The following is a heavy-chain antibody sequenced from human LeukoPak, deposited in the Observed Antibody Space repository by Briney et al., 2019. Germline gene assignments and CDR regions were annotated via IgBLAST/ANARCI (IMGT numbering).Heavy chain of an antibody. CDR3: ASTTMATITEG. V-gene: IGHV1-69*01. D-gene: IGHD5-24*01. Sequence: SVKVSCKASGGTFSSYAISWLRQAPGQGLEWMGGIIPIFGTANYAQKFQGRVTITADESTSTAYMELSSLRSEDTAVYYCASTTMATITEGWGQGTLVTVSS. J-gene: IGHJ4*02. CDR2: IIPIFGTA. CDR1: GGTFSSYA.